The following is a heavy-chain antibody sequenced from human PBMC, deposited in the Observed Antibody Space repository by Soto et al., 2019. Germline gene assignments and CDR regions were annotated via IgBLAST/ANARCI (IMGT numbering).Heavy chain of an antibody. V-gene: IGHV1-69*01. J-gene: IGHJ4*02. CDR1: GGSFRNYV. CDR2: IIPVFETR. CDR3: SFHADSNSYARFDF. Sequence: QVQLVQSGAEVKKPGSSVKVSCRASGGSFRNYVMSWVRQAPGQGLEWMGGIIPVFETRTYAKKFQGRVTITADDCTSSVSMEMSNLRSEDTAVYFCSFHADSNSYARFDFWGQGTLVTVSS. D-gene: IGHD4-4*01.